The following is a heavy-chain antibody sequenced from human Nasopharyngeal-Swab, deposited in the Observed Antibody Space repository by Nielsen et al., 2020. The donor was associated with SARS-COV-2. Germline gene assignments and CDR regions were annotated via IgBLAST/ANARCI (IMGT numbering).Heavy chain of an antibody. CDR2: IYYSGST. J-gene: IGHJ6*02. D-gene: IGHD3-10*01. Sequence: GSLRLSCAVYGGSFSGYYWSWIRQPPGKGLEWIGYIYYSGSTNYNPSLKSRVTISVDTSKNQFSLKLSSVTAADTAVYYCARNHYYGSGSYYPLYYYYYGVDVWGQGTTVTVSS. CDR1: GGSFSGYY. V-gene: IGHV4-59*12. CDR3: ARNHYYGSGSYYPLYYYYYGVDV.